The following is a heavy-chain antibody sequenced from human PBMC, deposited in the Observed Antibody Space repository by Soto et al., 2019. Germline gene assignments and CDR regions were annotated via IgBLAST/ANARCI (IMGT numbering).Heavy chain of an antibody. J-gene: IGHJ6*02. CDR1: VFTFSSYA. CDR2: ISYDGSNK. Sequence: QPGWSLRLSCAASVFTFSSYAMHWVRQAPGKGLEWVAVISYDGSNKYYADSVKGRFTISRDNSKNTLYLQMNSLRAEDTAVYYCARDQIIAVAGTIGGMDVWGQGTTVTVSS. V-gene: IGHV3-30-3*01. CDR3: ARDQIIAVAGTIGGMDV. D-gene: IGHD6-19*01.